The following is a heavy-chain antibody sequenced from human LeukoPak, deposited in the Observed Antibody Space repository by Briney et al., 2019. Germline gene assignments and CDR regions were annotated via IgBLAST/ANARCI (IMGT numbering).Heavy chain of an antibody. CDR1: GFTFSSYA. CDR2: ISGSGGST. J-gene: IGHJ4*02. D-gene: IGHD3-22*01. CDR3: ARGTQPYYYDSSGYYAPYYFDY. V-gene: IGHV3-23*01. Sequence: GGSLRLSCAASGFTFSSYAMSWVRQAPGKGLEWVSAISGSGGSTYYADSVKGRFTISRDNSKNTLYLQMNSLRAEDTAVYYCARGTQPYYYDSSGYYAPYYFDYWGQGTLVTVSS.